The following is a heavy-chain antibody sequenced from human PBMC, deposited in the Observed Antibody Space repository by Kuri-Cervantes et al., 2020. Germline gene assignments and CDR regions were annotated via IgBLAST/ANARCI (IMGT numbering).Heavy chain of an antibody. CDR2: ISYDGSNK. CDR3: SRDPRSLDY. V-gene: IGHV3-30-3*01. J-gene: IGHJ4*02. Sequence: LSLTCAASGFTFSSYAMHWVRQAPGKGLEWVAVISYDGSNKYYADSVKGRFTISRDNSKNTLYLQMNSLRAEDTAVYYCSRDPRSLDYWGQGTLVTVSS. CDR1: GFTFSSYA.